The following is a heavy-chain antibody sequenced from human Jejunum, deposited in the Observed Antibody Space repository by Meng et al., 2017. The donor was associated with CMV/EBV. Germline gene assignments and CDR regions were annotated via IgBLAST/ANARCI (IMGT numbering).Heavy chain of an antibody. V-gene: IGHV7-4-1*02. CDR2: INTHTGNP. Sequence: QVQLVQSGSELKKPGASVKVSCKASGYTFINYVINWVRQAPGQGLEWMGWINTHTGNPTYGQGFTGRFVLSSDTSVSTANLQISSLKAEDTAVYYCARGGPYPDSSGFHWYFDLWGRGTLVTVSS. CDR3: ARGGPYPDSSGFHWYFDL. CDR1: GYTFINYV. J-gene: IGHJ2*01. D-gene: IGHD3-22*01.